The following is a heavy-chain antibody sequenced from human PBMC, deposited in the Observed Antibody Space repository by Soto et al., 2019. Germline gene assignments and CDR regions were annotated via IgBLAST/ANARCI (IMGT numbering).Heavy chain of an antibody. D-gene: IGHD1-26*01. Sequence: GGSLRLSCAVSGFIFSRYSMNWARQAPGKGLEWVSSIGTSGSYIYDTDSVKGRFTISRDNTKDSLYLQMNSLRAEDTAIYYCARGSAFIGLHYWGQGTPVTVSS. V-gene: IGHV3-21*01. J-gene: IGHJ4*02. CDR1: GFIFSRYS. CDR2: IGTSGSYI. CDR3: ARGSAFIGLHY.